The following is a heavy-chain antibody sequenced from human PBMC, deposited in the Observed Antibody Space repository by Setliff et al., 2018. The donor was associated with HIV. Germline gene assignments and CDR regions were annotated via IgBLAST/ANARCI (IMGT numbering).Heavy chain of an antibody. CDR1: GGSISSGGFY. Sequence: SETLSLTCTVSGGSISSGGFYWYWIRQPAGKGLEWIGRIYTSGTTNYNPSLKSRVTISMDTSKSQFSLRLTSVTAADTAVYYCAGQDIGAVPALGASDIWGQGTMVTVS. V-gene: IGHV4-61*02. CDR2: IYTSGTT. CDR3: AGQDIGAVPALGASDI. D-gene: IGHD2-2*01. J-gene: IGHJ3*02.